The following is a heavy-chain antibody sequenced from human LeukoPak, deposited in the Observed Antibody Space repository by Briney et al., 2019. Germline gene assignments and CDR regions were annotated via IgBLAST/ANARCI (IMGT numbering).Heavy chain of an antibody. CDR1: GYSFTSYW. CDR2: IYPGDSDT. V-gene: IGHV5-51*01. D-gene: IGHD2-2*01. CDR3: ARHRYCSSTSCYPWGWFDP. J-gene: IGHJ5*02. Sequence: GESLKISCKGSGYSFTSYWIGWVRQMPGKGLEWMGIIYPGDSDTRYSPSFQGQVTISADKSISTAYLQWSSLKASDTAMYYCARHRYCSSTSCYPWGWFDPWGQGTLVTVSS.